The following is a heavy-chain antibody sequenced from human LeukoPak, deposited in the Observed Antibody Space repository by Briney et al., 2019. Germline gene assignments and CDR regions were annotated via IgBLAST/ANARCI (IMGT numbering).Heavy chain of an antibody. D-gene: IGHD2-15*01. CDR3: ARRATVVVVAATQDYYYYYMDV. V-gene: IGHV3-20*04. CDR2: INWNGGST. CDR1: GFTFDDYG. J-gene: IGHJ6*03. Sequence: GGSLRLSCAASGFTFDDYGMSWVRQAPGKGLEWVSGINWNGGSTGYADSVKGRFTISRDNAKNSLYLQTNSLRAEDTALYYCARRATVVVVAATQDYYYYYMDVWGKGTTVTVSS.